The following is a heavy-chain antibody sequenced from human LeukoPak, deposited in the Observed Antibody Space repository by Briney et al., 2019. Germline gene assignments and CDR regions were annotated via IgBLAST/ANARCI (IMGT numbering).Heavy chain of an antibody. CDR1: GGSVSSGHNY. V-gene: IGHV4-30-4*01. D-gene: IGHD2-15*01. J-gene: IGHJ4*02. CDR2: THYSENT. CDR3: ARDGGSGRFDY. Sequence: PSQTLSLTCTVPGGSVSSGHNYWSWIRQPPGKGLEWIGYTHYSENTYYNPSLKSRVTISVDTSKNQFSLKLSSVTAADTAVYYCARDGGSGRFDYWGQGTLVTVSS.